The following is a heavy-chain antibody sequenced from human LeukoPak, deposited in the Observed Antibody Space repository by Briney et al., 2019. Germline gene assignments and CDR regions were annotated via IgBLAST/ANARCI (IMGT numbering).Heavy chain of an antibody. V-gene: IGHV3-30*04. J-gene: IGHJ4*02. D-gene: IGHD3-9*01. CDR2: IRFDGSNE. CDR1: VFTFSSCA. CDR3: AKGANLRYFDWLHFDY. Sequence: GGSLRLSCAASVFTFSSCAMHWVRQAPGKGLERVAVIRFDGSNEYYADSVKGRFTISRDNSKNTLSLQMNSLRAEDTAVYYCAKGANLRYFDWLHFDYWGQGTLVTVSS.